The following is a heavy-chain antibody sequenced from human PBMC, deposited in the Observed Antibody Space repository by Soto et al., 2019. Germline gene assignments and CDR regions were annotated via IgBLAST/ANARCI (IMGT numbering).Heavy chain of an antibody. V-gene: IGHV3-15*07. CDR3: SAEPLGYCSGPTCYSYFDY. CDR2: IKSKVAGGAA. Sequence: PXGSLRLSCAASGFTFSNAWVHWVRQAPGKGLEWVGRIKSKVAGGAADYAAPVRGRFTISRDDSENTLYLQMDSLKTEDTAVYYCSAEPLGYCSGPTCYSYFDYWGQGTLVTVSS. CDR1: GFTFSNAW. D-gene: IGHD2-2*02. J-gene: IGHJ4*02.